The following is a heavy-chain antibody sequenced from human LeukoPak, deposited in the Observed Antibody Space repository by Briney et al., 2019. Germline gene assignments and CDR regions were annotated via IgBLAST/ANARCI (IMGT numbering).Heavy chain of an antibody. J-gene: IGHJ4*02. CDR1: GYTFTSYY. Sequence: ASMKVSCKASGYTFTSYYMHWVRQAPGQGLEWMGIINPSGGSTSYAQKFQGRVTMTRDTSTSTVYMELSSLRSEDTAVYYCARDTRPSGSYLSPPGYWGQGTLVTVSS. V-gene: IGHV1-46*01. D-gene: IGHD1-26*01. CDR3: ARDTRPSGSYLSPPGY. CDR2: INPSGGST.